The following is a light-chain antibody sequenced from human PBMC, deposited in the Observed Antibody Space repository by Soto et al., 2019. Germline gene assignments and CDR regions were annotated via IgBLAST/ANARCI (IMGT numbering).Light chain of an antibody. V-gene: IGKV1-39*01. J-gene: IGKJ1*01. Sequence: DITMTQSPSSLSASVGDTITITCRPTQSITAFLSWYQQKPGKAPKLLIYTASSLQSGVPSRFSGSGSGTVFTLTISSLQPEDGATYYCHQSYSSPWTFGEGTKGEIK. CDR3: HQSYSSPWT. CDR1: QSITAF. CDR2: TAS.